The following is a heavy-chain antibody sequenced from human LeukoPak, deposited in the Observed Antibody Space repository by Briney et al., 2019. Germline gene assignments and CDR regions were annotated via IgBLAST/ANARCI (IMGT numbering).Heavy chain of an antibody. CDR2: IYSTGDT. CDR1: GYLINSGYC. Sequence: PSETLSLTCSVSGYLINSGYCWGWFRQSPGKGLEWIGSIYSTGDTYDKRSLKRRVSISVDSSKNQFSLKLRSVTAADTAVYYCASRATVANIYSYSWGQGNLVTVSS. CDR3: ASRATVANIYSYS. V-gene: IGHV4-38-2*02. D-gene: IGHD5-12*01. J-gene: IGHJ4*02.